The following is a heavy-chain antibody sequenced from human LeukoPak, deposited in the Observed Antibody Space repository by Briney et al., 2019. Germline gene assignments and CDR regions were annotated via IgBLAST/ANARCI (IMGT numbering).Heavy chain of an antibody. CDR3: ARDGRYSTTGDWFDP. D-gene: IGHD3-9*01. Sequence: ASVKVSCKASGYTFTSYYMHWVRQAPGQGLEWMGIINPSGGSTSYAQKFQGRLTITADESTSTAYMELNSLRSEDTAVYYCARDGRYSTTGDWFDPWGQGTLVTVSS. J-gene: IGHJ5*02. V-gene: IGHV1-46*01. CDR2: INPSGGST. CDR1: GYTFTSYY.